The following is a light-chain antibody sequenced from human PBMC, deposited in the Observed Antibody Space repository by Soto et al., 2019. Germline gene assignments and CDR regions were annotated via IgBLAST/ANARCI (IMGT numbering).Light chain of an antibody. Sequence: QSVLTQPPSVSAAPGQRVTISCAGSSSNIGAGQDVHWYQQLPGAAPKLFIYGNDNRPSGVPDRVSGSKSGTSASLAITGLQAEDEADYYCQSYDNTLSGPVFGGGTKLTVL. CDR2: GND. V-gene: IGLV1-40*01. J-gene: IGLJ3*02. CDR1: SSNIGAGQD. CDR3: QSYDNTLSGPV.